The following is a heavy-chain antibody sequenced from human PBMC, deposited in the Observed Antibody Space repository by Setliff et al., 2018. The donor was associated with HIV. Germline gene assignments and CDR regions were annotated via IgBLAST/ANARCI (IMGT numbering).Heavy chain of an antibody. CDR2: INPNSGGT. CDR3: ARADVSYYGSGSYLNWFDP. J-gene: IGHJ5*02. V-gene: IGHV1-2*06. CDR1: GYTFTGYY. D-gene: IGHD3-10*01. Sequence: ASVKVSCKASGYTFTGYYMHWVRQAPGQGLEWMGRINPNSGGTNYAQKFQGRVTMTRDTYISTAYMELSRLRSDDTAVYYCARADVSYYGSGSYLNWFDPWGQGTLVTVSS.